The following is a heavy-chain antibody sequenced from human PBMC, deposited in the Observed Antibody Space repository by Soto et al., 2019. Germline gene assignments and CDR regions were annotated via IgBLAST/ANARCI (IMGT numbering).Heavy chain of an antibody. Sequence: KPSETLSLTCTVSGGSLTSSSHFWGWVRQPPGKGLEWIGTIYFTGNTYYTPSLKSRLTMSIDTSKNEFSLRLNSVTAADTAVYYCAGQTFTIAADIYGRSNWFDPWGPGTLVTVSS. CDR1: GGSLTSSSHF. CDR3: AGQTFTIAADIYGRSNWFDP. CDR2: IYFTGNT. V-gene: IGHV4-39*01. D-gene: IGHD3-9*01. J-gene: IGHJ5*02.